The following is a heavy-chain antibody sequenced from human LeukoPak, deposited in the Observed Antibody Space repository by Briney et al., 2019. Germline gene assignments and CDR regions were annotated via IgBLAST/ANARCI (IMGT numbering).Heavy chain of an antibody. D-gene: IGHD6-19*01. Sequence: PSETLSLTCTVSGGSVARTGCSWGWIRQPPGKGLEWVGSAYYTGSIYSTSSLRSRLTISVDASKNQFALTLTSVTAADTAVYYCGRHVSNGCEYHNGLDVWGQGTTVTVSS. CDR1: GGSVARTGCS. J-gene: IGHJ6*02. V-gene: IGHV4-39*01. CDR3: GRHVSNGCEYHNGLDV. CDR2: AYYTGSI.